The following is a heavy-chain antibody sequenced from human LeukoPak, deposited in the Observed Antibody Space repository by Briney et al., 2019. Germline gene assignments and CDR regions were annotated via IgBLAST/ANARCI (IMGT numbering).Heavy chain of an antibody. J-gene: IGHJ4*02. CDR1: GFTFSDYW. CDR3: ANTRLSFAL. D-gene: IGHD2-21*01. V-gene: IGHV3-7*01. Sequence: PGGSLRLSCAASGFTFSDYWMTWVRQAPGKGLEWVANIKQDGSEKYYVDSVKGRFTIPRDNAKTSLYLQMNSLRAEDTAVYYCANTRLSFALWGQGTLVTVSS. CDR2: IKQDGSEK.